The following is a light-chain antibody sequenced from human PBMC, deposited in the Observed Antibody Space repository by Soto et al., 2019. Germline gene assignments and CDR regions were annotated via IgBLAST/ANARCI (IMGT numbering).Light chain of an antibody. CDR3: QTWGTGIVI. CDR1: SGHSNYA. Sequence: QPVLTQSPSASASLGASVKLTCTLSSGHSNYAIAWHQQQPEKGPRYLMKLNRDGSHSKGDGIPNRFSGSSPGAERYLTISSLHSEDEAGYYCQTWGTGIVIFGGGTKLTVL. V-gene: IGLV4-69*01. J-gene: IGLJ2*01. CDR2: LNRDGSH.